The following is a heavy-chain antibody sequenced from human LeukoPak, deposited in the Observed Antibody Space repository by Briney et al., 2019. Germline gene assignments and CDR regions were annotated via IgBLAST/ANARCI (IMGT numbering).Heavy chain of an antibody. CDR2: IIPIFGTA. CDR1: GGTFSSYA. D-gene: IGHD2-15*01. J-gene: IGHJ4*02. Sequence: SVKVSCKASGGTFSSYAISWVRQAPGQGLEWMGRIIPIFGTANYAQKFQGRVTITTDESTSTAYMELSSLRSEDTAVYYCARVLGYYSGGSCRIFDYWGQGNLVIVSS. CDR3: ARVLGYYSGGSCRIFDY. V-gene: IGHV1-69*05.